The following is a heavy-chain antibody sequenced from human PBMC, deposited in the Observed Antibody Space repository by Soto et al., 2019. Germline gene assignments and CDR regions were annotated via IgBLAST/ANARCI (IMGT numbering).Heavy chain of an antibody. CDR1: GYSFTSYW. J-gene: IGHJ6*02. CDR2: IYPGDSDT. V-gene: IGHV5-51*01. CDR3: ARLPCSSTSCYDDYYYGMDV. D-gene: IGHD2-2*01. Sequence: GESLKISCKGSGYSFTSYWIGWVRQMPGKGLEWMGIIYPGDSDTRYSPSFQGQVTISADKSISTAYLQWSSLKASDTAMYYCARLPCSSTSCYDDYYYGMDVWGQGTKVTVSS.